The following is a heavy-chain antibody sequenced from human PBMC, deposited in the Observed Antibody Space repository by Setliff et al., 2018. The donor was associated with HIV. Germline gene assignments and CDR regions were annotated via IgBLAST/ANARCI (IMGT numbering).Heavy chain of an antibody. CDR3: AGLYDFWSGNSRNYYMDV. D-gene: IGHD3-3*01. Sequence: PGESLKISCKGSGFSFTSYWIGWVRQMPGKGLEYMGFIYPGDSDTRYSPSFQGQVTISADMSITTAYLQWNTLKASDTAMYYCAGLYDFWSGNSRNYYMDVWGKGTTVTVSS. CDR1: GFSFTSYW. CDR2: IYPGDSDT. J-gene: IGHJ6*03. V-gene: IGHV5-51*01.